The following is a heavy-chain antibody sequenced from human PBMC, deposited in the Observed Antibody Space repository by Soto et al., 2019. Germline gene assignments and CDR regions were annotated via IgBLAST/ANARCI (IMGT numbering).Heavy chain of an antibody. CDR2: MNEDGRER. J-gene: IGHJ4*02. CDR1: GFIFSSYW. V-gene: IGHV3-7*04. Sequence: EVQLVESGGGLVQPGGALRLSCSASGFIFSSYWMSWLRQAPGKGLEWVASMNEDGRERYYVDSVKGRFTISRENAKKSIYLQMNSLRDEDTAVYYCARATGADKEDYWGQGTLVTVSS. CDR3: ARATGADKEDY.